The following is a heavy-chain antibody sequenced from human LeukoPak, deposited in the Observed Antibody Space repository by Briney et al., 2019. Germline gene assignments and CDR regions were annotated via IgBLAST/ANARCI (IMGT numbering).Heavy chain of an antibody. CDR3: ARLRLGELSLLDY. Sequence: GGSLRLSCAVSGFTFTSYNMNWVRLAPGKGLEWVSSITITSDYKYYADTVKGRFTISRDNAKNSLYLQMSSLRAEDTAVYYCARLRLGELSLLDYWGQGTLVTVSS. CDR2: ITITSDYK. CDR1: GFTFTSYN. J-gene: IGHJ4*02. D-gene: IGHD3-16*02. V-gene: IGHV3-21*01.